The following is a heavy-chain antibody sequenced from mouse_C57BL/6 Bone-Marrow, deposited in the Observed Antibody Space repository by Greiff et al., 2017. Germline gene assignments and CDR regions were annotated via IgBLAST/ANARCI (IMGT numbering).Heavy chain of an antibody. CDR2: IDPNGGGT. D-gene: IGHD3-2*02. J-gene: IGHJ4*01. V-gene: IGHV1-72*01. CDR3: ARPPDSSGGDYYARYY. CDR1: GYTFTSYW. Sequence: QVQLQQPGAELVKPGASVKLSCKASGYTFTSYWIHWLKQRPGRGLEWIGRIDPNGGGTKYNEKFKSQATLTVDKPSSTAYMQLSSLTSVDSAVYEGARPPDSSGGDYYARYYGGRGTAVTVSA.